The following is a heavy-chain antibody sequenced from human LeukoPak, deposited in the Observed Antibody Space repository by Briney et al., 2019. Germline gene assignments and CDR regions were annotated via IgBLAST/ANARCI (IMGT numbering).Heavy chain of an antibody. CDR3: AREKYYYDSSGYYYLYYFDY. D-gene: IGHD3-22*01. J-gene: IGHJ4*02. CDR2: IYSGGST. Sequence: GGSLRLSCAASGFTVSSNYMSWVRQAPGKGLEWVSVIYSGGSTYYADSVRGRFTISRDNSKNTLYLQMNSLRAEDTAVYYCAREKYYYDSSGYYYLYYFDYWGQGTLVTVSS. CDR1: GFTVSSNY. V-gene: IGHV3-53*01.